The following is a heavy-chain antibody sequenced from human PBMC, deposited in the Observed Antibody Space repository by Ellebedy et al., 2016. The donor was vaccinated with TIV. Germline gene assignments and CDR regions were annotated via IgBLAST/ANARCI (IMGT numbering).Heavy chain of an antibody. Sequence: GESLKISXAASGFTFSNYWMHWVRQAPGKGLEWVANIKQDGSEKYYVGSVKGRFTISRDNAKNSLYLQMNSLRAGDTAVYYCARRYFDLWGRGTLVTVSS. CDR1: GFTFSNYW. CDR3: ARRYFDL. CDR2: IKQDGSEK. J-gene: IGHJ2*01. V-gene: IGHV3-7*04.